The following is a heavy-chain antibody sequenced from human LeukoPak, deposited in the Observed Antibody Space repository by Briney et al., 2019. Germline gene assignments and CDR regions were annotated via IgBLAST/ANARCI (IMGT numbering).Heavy chain of an antibody. CDR1: GFTFSSYG. D-gene: IGHD3-3*01. J-gene: IGHJ4*02. CDR3: ATGITIFGVVTSLDY. Sequence: PGGSLRLSCAASGFTFSSYGMHWVRQAPGKGLEWVAFIRYDGSNKYYADSVKGQFTISRDNSKNTLYLQMNSLRAEDTAVYYCATGITIFGVVTSLDYWGQGTLVTVSS. V-gene: IGHV3-30*02. CDR2: IRYDGSNK.